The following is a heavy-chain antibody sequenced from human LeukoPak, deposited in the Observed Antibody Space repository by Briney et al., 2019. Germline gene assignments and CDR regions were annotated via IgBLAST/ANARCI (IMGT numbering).Heavy chain of an antibody. CDR1: GFTFSSYA. D-gene: IGHD7-27*01. J-gene: IGHJ4*02. CDR2: ISSSSYI. Sequence: PGGSLRLSCAASGFTFSSYAMSWVRQAPGKGLEWVSSISSSSYIYYADSVKGRFTISRDNAKNSLYLQMNSLRAEDTAVYYCARSGRSVLGFDYWGQGTLVTVSS. V-gene: IGHV3-21*01. CDR3: ARSGRSVLGFDY.